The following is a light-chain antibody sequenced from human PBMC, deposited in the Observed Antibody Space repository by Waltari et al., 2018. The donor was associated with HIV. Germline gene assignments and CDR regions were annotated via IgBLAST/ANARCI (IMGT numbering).Light chain of an antibody. CDR1: SPNIGSNT. CDR3: AAWDDSLKGPI. Sequence: QSVLTQPPSASGTPGPRVTISCSGSSPNIGSNTVNWYQQLPGTAPKLLIYSYNLRPSGVPDRFSGSKSGTSASLAISGLQSEDEADYYCAAWDDSLKGPIFGGGTKVTVL. CDR2: SYN. J-gene: IGLJ2*01. V-gene: IGLV1-44*01.